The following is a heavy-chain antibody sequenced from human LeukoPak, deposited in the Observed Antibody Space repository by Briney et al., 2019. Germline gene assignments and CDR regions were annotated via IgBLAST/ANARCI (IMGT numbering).Heavy chain of an antibody. Sequence: ASVKVSCKASGYTFTSYAISWVRQAPGQGLEWMGGIIPIFGTANYAQKFQGRVMITADESTSTAYMELSSLRSEDTAVYYCASLRFLEWLSTPLGFDPWGQGTLVTVSS. D-gene: IGHD3-3*01. CDR1: GYTFTSYA. CDR2: IIPIFGTA. V-gene: IGHV1-69*13. CDR3: ASLRFLEWLSTPLGFDP. J-gene: IGHJ5*02.